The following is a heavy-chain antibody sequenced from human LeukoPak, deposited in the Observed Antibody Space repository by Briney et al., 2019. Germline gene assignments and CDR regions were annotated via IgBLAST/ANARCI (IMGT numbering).Heavy chain of an antibody. CDR1: GYTFTGYY. Sequence: ASVKVSCKASGYTFTGYYMHWVRQAPGQGLEWMGWINPNSGGTNYAQKFQGRVTMTRDTSISTAYMELSRLRSDDTAVYYCARFLDYYGSGSYSYWGQGTLVTVSS. V-gene: IGHV1-2*02. D-gene: IGHD3-10*01. CDR3: ARFLDYYGSGSYSY. CDR2: INPNSGGT. J-gene: IGHJ4*02.